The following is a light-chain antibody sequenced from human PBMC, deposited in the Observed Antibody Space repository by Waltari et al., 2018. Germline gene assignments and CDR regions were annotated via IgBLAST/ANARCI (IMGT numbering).Light chain of an antibody. CDR2: QDT. Sequence: SYDLSQPRSLSVSPGQTVSITCSGDKLGDKFVSWYQQKPGQSPVLVMYQDTKRPSGIPERFSGSNSGNTATLTISETQAMDEAAYYCAAWDSRLNGVVFGGGTRLTVL. CDR3: AAWDSRLNGVV. V-gene: IGLV3-1*01. J-gene: IGLJ2*01. CDR1: KLGDKF.